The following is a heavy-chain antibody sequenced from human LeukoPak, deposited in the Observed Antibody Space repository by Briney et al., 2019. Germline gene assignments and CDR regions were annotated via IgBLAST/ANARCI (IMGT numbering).Heavy chain of an antibody. D-gene: IGHD3-3*01. Sequence: GGSLRLSCAASGFTFSTSNMDWARQTPEKGLEWVSTITPGGSNMYYHDSVKGRFTISRDNAKNLLFLQMNSLRAEDTAVYYCASWSGSSVLDYWGQGTLVTVSS. CDR3: ASWSGSSVLDY. CDR2: ITPGGSNM. CDR1: GFTFSTSN. V-gene: IGHV3-21*01. J-gene: IGHJ4*02.